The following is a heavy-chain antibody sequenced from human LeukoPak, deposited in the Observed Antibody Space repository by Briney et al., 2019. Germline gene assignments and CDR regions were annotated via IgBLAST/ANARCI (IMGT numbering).Heavy chain of an antibody. CDR2: IYYSGST. J-gene: IGHJ5*02. Sequence: SETLSLTCTVSGGSISSSSYYWSWIRQPPGKGLEWIGSIYYSGSTYYNPSLKSRVTISVDTSKNQFSLKLSSVTAADTAVYYCARVSLRVEANWFDPWGQGTLVTVSS. CDR1: GGSISSSSYY. D-gene: IGHD3-22*01. V-gene: IGHV4-39*07. CDR3: ARVSLRVEANWFDP.